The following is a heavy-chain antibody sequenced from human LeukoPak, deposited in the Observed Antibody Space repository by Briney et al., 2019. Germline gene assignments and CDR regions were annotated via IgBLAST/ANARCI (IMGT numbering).Heavy chain of an antibody. V-gene: IGHV3-21*01. Sequence: GGSLRLSCAASGFTFSSYSMNWVRQAPGKGLEWVSSISSSSYIYYADSVKGRFTISRDNAKNSLYLQMNSLRAEDTAVYYCASLAAAGYYFDYWGQGTLVTVSS. D-gene: IGHD6-13*01. CDR2: ISSSSYI. CDR1: GFTFSSYS. CDR3: ASLAAAGYYFDY. J-gene: IGHJ4*02.